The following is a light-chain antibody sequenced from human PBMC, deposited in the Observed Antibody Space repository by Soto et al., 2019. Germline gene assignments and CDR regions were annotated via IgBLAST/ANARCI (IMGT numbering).Light chain of an antibody. J-gene: IGKJ2*01. CDR3: QQYSNWPPYT. Sequence: EIVLTQSPGTLSLSPGERATLSCRASQSVSSSYLAWYQQKPGQAPRLVIYGASSRATGIPARFRGSGSGTELTLTISSLQSEDFAVYYCQQYSNWPPYTFGQGTKVDIK. CDR2: GAS. V-gene: IGKV3-20*01. CDR1: QSVSSSY.